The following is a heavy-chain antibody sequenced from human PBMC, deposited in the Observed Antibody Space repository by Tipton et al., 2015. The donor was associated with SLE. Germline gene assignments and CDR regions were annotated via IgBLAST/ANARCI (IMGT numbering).Heavy chain of an antibody. V-gene: IGHV3-9*01. CDR3: AKRASSSWYFDS. CDR1: GFTFDDYA. D-gene: IGHD6-13*01. CDR2: ISWNSGSI. Sequence: SLRLSCAASGFTFDDYAMHWVRQAPGKGLEWVSGISWNSGSIGYADSVKGRFTISRDNAKNSLYLQMNSLRAEDTALYYCAKRASSSWYFDSWGQGTLVTVSS. J-gene: IGHJ4*02.